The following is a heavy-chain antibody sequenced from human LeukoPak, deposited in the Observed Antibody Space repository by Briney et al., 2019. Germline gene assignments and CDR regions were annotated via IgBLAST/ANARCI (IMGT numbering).Heavy chain of an antibody. CDR2: IYYSGST. J-gene: IGHJ4*02. V-gene: IGHV4-59*01. Sequence: SETLSLTCTVSGGSISSYYWSWIRQPPGKGLEWIGYIYYSGSTNYNPSLKSRVTISVDTSKNQFSLKLSSVTAADTAVYYCARLYDSSGYFDYWGQGTLVTVSS. CDR3: ARLYDSSGYFDY. CDR1: GGSISSYY. D-gene: IGHD3-22*01.